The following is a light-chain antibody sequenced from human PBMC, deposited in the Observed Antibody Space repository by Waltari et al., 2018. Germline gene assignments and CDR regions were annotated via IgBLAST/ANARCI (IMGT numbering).Light chain of an antibody. CDR2: DES. CDR3: QQRSNLWT. Sequence: ETVLTQSPATLSLSPGETATPPCRASQSISSHLAWYQQKPGQPPRLLIYDESKRATGIPARFSCSGSGTDFTLTISSLEPEDFAVYYCQQRSNLWTFGQGTKVEIK. J-gene: IGKJ1*01. CDR1: QSISSH. V-gene: IGKV3-11*01.